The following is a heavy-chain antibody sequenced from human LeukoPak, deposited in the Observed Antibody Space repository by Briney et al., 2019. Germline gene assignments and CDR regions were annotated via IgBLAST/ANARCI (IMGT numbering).Heavy chain of an antibody. V-gene: IGHV3-48*03. Sequence: GGSLRLSCAASGFTFSYFEMNWVRQAPGKGLEWVSYISHPGTTKYYADSVKGRFTISRDNAKNSLYLQMNRLRAEDTAVYYCAPKVVGSTPFDYWGQGTLVTVSS. CDR1: GFTFSYFE. D-gene: IGHD2-15*01. CDR3: APKVVGSTPFDY. CDR2: ISHPGTTK. J-gene: IGHJ4*02.